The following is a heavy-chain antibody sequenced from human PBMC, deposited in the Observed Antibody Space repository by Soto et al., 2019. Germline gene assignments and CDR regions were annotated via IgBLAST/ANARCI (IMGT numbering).Heavy chain of an antibody. J-gene: IGHJ6*02. CDR2: SVVGSGYT. V-gene: IGHV1-58*01. Sequence: SVKVSCKASGFTFTSSAVQWVRQARGQRLEWVGWSVVGSGYTNYAQALQERVTITRDMSTTTAYMELSSLRSEDTAVYYCARDGSGHSNYWDVWGQGTTVTVSS. CDR1: GFTFTSSA. D-gene: IGHD4-4*01. CDR3: ARDGSGHSNYWDV.